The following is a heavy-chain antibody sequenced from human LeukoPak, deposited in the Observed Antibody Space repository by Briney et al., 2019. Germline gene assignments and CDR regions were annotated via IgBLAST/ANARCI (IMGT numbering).Heavy chain of an antibody. Sequence: PGGSLRLSCAASGFTFSSYAMHWVRQAPGKGLEWVAVISYDGSNKYYADSVKGRFTISRDNSKNTLYLQMNSLRAEDTALYYCARASGYYRGEFDYWGQGTLVTVSS. J-gene: IGHJ4*02. CDR2: ISYDGSNK. V-gene: IGHV3-30*04. D-gene: IGHD3-22*01. CDR3: ARASGYYRGEFDY. CDR1: GFTFSSYA.